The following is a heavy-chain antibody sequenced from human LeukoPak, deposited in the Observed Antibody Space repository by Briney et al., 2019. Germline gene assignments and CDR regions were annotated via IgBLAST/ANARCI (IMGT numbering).Heavy chain of an antibody. D-gene: IGHD3-3*01. Sequence: SQTLSLTCTVSGGSISSGDYYWSWIRQPPGKGLERIGYIYYSGSTYYNPSLKSRVTISVDASKNQFSLKLSSVTAADTAVYYCAGTYYDFTSPFDYWGQGTLVTVSS. CDR2: IYYSGST. V-gene: IGHV4-30-4*08. CDR1: GGSISSGDYY. CDR3: AGTYYDFTSPFDY. J-gene: IGHJ4*02.